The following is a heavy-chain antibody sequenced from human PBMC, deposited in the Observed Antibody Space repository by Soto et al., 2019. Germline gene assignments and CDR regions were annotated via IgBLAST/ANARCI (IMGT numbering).Heavy chain of an antibody. CDR2: ISYDGSNK. CDR1: GFTFSSYG. V-gene: IGHV3-30*18. Sequence: QVQLVESGGGVVQPGRSLSLSCAASGFTFSSYGMHWVRQAPGKGLEWVAVISYDGSNKYYADSVKGRFTISRDNSKNTLYLQMNSLRAEDTAVYYCAKELQDYGGNWGYDAFDIWGQGTMVTVSS. J-gene: IGHJ3*02. CDR3: AKELQDYGGNWGYDAFDI. D-gene: IGHD4-17*01.